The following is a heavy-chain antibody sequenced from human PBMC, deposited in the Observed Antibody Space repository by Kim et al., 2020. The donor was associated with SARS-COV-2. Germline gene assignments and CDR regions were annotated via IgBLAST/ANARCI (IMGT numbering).Heavy chain of an antibody. D-gene: IGHD6-13*01. V-gene: IGHV3-30*18. Sequence: GGSLILSCAASGFTFSSYGMHWVRQAPGKGLEWVAVISYDGSNKYYADSVKGRFTISRDNSKNTLYLQMNSLRAEDTAVYYCAKGVGSSSWYSFDYWGQGTLVTVSS. J-gene: IGHJ4*02. CDR2: ISYDGSNK. CDR1: GFTFSSYG. CDR3: AKGVGSSSWYSFDY.